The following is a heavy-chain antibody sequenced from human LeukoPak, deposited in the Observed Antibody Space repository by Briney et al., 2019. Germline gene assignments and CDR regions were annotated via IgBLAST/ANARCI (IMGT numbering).Heavy chain of an antibody. V-gene: IGHV1-24*01. D-gene: IGHD3-16*01. CDR2: FDPEDGET. CDR1: GYTLTELS. Sequence: GASVKVSCKVSGYTLTELSMHWVRQAPGKGLEWMGGFDPEDGETIYAQKFQGRVTMTEDTSTDTAYMELSSLRSEDTAAYYCATCVGAPYYFDYWGQGTLVTVSS. CDR3: ATCVGAPYYFDY. J-gene: IGHJ4*02.